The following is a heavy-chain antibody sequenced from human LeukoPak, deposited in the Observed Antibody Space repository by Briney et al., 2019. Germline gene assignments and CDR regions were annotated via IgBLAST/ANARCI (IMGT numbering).Heavy chain of an antibody. CDR2: IYHSGST. V-gene: IGHV4-38-2*02. J-gene: IGHJ6*03. CDR3: ARVRVFGVVIVRGLYYYYMDV. CDR1: GYSINSGYY. Sequence: SETLSLTCTVSGYSINSGYYWGWIRQPPGKGLEWIGSIYHSGSTYYNPSLKSRVTISVDTSKNQFSLKLSSVTAADTAVYYCARVRVFGVVIVRGLYYYYMDVWGKGTTVTVSS. D-gene: IGHD3-3*01.